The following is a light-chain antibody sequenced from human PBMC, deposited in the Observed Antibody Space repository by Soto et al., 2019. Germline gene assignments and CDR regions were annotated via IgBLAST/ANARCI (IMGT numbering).Light chain of an antibody. Sequence: IQMTQSPSTLSASVGDRVTITCRASQSISIWLAWYQQKPGKAPKLLIYKASSLEGEVPSTFSGSGSGTEFTLTINSLQPDDSATYYCQQYTSDSTLGQGTKGEIK. J-gene: IGKJ1*01. CDR2: KAS. CDR3: QQYTSDST. V-gene: IGKV1-5*03. CDR1: QSISIW.